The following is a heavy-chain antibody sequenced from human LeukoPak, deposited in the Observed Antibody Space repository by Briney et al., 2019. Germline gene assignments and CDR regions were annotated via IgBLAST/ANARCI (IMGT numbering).Heavy chain of an antibody. CDR3: AREGYYDSSGYSIRFSY. CDR2: INSDGRTT. Sequence: GGSLRLSCEASEFTFSSYWMHWVRQGPGKGLVWVSRINSDGRTTIYADSVKGRFTIPRDHAKNTLYLQMNSLRAEDTAVYYCAREGYYDSSGYSIRFSYWGQGTLVTVSS. D-gene: IGHD3-22*01. V-gene: IGHV3-74*01. J-gene: IGHJ4*02. CDR1: EFTFSSYW.